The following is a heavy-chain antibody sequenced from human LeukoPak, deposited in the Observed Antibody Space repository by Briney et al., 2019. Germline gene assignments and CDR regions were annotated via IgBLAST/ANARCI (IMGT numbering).Heavy chain of an antibody. CDR1: GYTFTGYY. J-gene: IGHJ4*02. Sequence: GASVKVSCKPSGYTFTGYYLHWVRQAPGQALEWMGWSSPNTGATIYAQNFQGRVTMSRDTSISTAYMDLSSLRSDDTAVYYCARDRVGSGWPRPFYFEFWGQGTLVTVSS. V-gene: IGHV1-2*02. D-gene: IGHD6-19*01. CDR2: SSPNTGAT. CDR3: ARDRVGSGWPRPFYFEF.